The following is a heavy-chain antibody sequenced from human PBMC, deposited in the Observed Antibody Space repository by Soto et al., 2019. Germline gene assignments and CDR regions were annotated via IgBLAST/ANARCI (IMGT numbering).Heavy chain of an antibody. D-gene: IGHD3-22*01. V-gene: IGHV4-61*01. Sequence: PSETLSLTCAVSGGSVSSGNYYWSWLRQPPGKGLEWIGYVYYTGSTNYNPSLKSRVTISVDTSKNQFSLRLSSVTAADTAVYFCARANHDYDTTGYLSFDYWGQGTLVTVSS. CDR3: ARANHDYDTTGYLSFDY. CDR1: GGSVSSGNYY. CDR2: VYYTGST. J-gene: IGHJ4*02.